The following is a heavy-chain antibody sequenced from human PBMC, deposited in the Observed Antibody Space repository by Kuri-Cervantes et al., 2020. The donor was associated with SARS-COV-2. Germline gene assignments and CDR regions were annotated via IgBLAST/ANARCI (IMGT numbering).Heavy chain of an antibody. D-gene: IGHD4-17*01. CDR2: INHSRST. CDR1: GGSFSGYY. Sequence: ESLKISCAVYGGSFSGYYWSWIRQPPGKGLEWIGEINHSRSTNYNPSLKSRVTISVDTSKNQFSLKLSSVTAADTAVYYCARLPATVTPHYWGQGTLVTVSS. V-gene: IGHV4-34*01. J-gene: IGHJ4*02. CDR3: ARLPATVTPHY.